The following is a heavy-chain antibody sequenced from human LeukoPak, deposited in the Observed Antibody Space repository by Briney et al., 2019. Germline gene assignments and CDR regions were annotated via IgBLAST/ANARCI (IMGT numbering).Heavy chain of an antibody. J-gene: IGHJ4*02. Sequence: GESLRLSCAASGFTFSTYWMHWVRQAPGKGLEWVSRVNSDGGITTYADSVKGRFTISRDNAKNTVYLQLSSLRAEDTAVYYCTRAVVVTASDSWGQGTLVTVSS. CDR3: TRAVVVTASDS. D-gene: IGHD2-21*02. CDR1: GFTFSTYW. V-gene: IGHV3-74*01. CDR2: VNSDGGIT.